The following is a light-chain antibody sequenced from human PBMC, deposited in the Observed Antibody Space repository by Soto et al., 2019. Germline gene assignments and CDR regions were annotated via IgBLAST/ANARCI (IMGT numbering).Light chain of an antibody. J-gene: IGKJ1*01. V-gene: IGKV3-20*01. Sequence: PGESATLSCRATRSVSSYLAWYQQKPGQAPRLLIYDASSRPTDIPARFSGSGSGTDFTLTISSLEPEDFAVYYCQQYGSSPTTFGHGTKVDIK. CDR1: RSVSSY. CDR2: DAS. CDR3: QQYGSSPTT.